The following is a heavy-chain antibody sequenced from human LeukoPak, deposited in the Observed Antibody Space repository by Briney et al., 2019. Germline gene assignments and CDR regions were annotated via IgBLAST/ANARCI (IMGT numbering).Heavy chain of an antibody. CDR2: IWYDGSNK. Sequence: PGGSLRLSCAASGCTFSSYGMHWVRQAPGKGLEWVAVIWYDGSNKYYADSVKGRFTISRDNSKNTLYLQMNSLRAEDTAVYYCARAYCSSTSCPYGMDVWGQGTTVTVSS. CDR3: ARAYCSSTSCPYGMDV. J-gene: IGHJ6*02. CDR1: GCTFSSYG. D-gene: IGHD2-2*01. V-gene: IGHV3-33*01.